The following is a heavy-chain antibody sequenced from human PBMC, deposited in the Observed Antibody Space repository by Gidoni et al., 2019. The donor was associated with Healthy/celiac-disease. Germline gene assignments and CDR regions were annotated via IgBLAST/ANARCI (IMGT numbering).Heavy chain of an antibody. V-gene: IGHV4-34*01. CDR1: GGSVSGYY. J-gene: IGHJ2*01. D-gene: IGHD4-17*01. CDR3: ARSTTVPFIWYFDL. Sequence: QVQLQQWGAGLLKPSETLSLTCAVYGGSVSGYYWSWIRQPPGKGLEWIGEINHSGSTNYNPSLKSRVTISVDTSKNQFSLKLSSVTAADTAVYYCARSTTVPFIWYFDLWGRGTLVTVSS. CDR2: INHSGST.